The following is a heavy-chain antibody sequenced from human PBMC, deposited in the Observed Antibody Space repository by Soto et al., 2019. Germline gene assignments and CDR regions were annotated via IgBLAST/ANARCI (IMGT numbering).Heavy chain of an antibody. CDR1: GGSFSGYY. J-gene: IGHJ4*02. V-gene: IGHV4-34*01. CDR3: ARGYSGYDPFDY. D-gene: IGHD5-12*01. CDR2: INHSGST. Sequence: PSETLSLTCAVYGGSFSGYYWSWIRQPPGKGLEWIGEINHSGSTNYNPSLKSRVTISLDTSKNQFSLKLSSVTAADTAVYYCARGYSGYDPFDYWGQATLVTVSS.